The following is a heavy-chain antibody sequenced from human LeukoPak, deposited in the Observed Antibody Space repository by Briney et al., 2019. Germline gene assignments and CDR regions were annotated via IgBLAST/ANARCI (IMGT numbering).Heavy chain of an antibody. CDR1: GFTFSSYS. CDR3: ARALLWFGELLERGYYYGMDV. CDR2: ISSSSSYI. J-gene: IGHJ6*02. Sequence: GGSLRLSCAASGFTFSSYSMNWVRQAPGKGLEWVSSISSSSSYIYYADSVKGRFTISRDNAKNSLYLQMNSLRAEDTAVYYCARALLWFGELLERGYYYGMDVWGQGTTVTVSS. D-gene: IGHD3-10*01. V-gene: IGHV3-21*01.